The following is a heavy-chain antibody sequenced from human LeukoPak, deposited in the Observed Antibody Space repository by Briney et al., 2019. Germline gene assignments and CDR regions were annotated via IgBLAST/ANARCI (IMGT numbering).Heavy chain of an antibody. CDR2: IYYSGST. J-gene: IGHJ4*02. V-gene: IGHV4-59*01. CDR3: ARDNYGGNSGFDY. CDR1: GGSISSYY. Sequence: SETLSLTCTVSGGSISSYYWGWIRQPPGKGLEWIGYIYYSGSTNYNPSLKSRVTTSVDTSKNQFSLKLSSVTAADTAVYYCARDNYGGNSGFDYWGQGTLVTVSS. D-gene: IGHD4-23*01.